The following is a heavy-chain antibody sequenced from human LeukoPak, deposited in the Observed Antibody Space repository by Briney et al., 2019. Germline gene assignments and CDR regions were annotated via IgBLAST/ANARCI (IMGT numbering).Heavy chain of an antibody. V-gene: IGHV3-23*01. D-gene: IGHD3-22*01. CDR2: ISGSGGST. Sequence: GGSLRLSCAASGFTFSSYAMSWVRQAPGKGLEWVSAISGSGGSTYYADSVKGRFTISRDNSKNTLYLQMNSLRAEDTAVYYCAKDRVGYYYDSSGYTEDYNWFDPWGQGTLVTVSS. CDR3: AKDRVGYYYDSSGYTEDYNWFDP. CDR1: GFTFSSYA. J-gene: IGHJ5*02.